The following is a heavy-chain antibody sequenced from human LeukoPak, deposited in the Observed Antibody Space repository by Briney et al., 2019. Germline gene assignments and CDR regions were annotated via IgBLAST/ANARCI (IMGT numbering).Heavy chain of an antibody. CDR3: AKDQEKSSSWSREHFQH. J-gene: IGHJ1*01. CDR2: ISGDGGSK. D-gene: IGHD6-13*01. Sequence: GGSLRLSCAASGFTFDAHTMHWVRQAPGKGLEWVSLISGDGGSKHYADSVKGRFTISRDNSKNTLYLQMNSLRAEDTAVYYCAKDQEKSSSWSREHFQHWGQGTLVFVSS. V-gene: IGHV3-43*01. CDR1: GFTFDAHT.